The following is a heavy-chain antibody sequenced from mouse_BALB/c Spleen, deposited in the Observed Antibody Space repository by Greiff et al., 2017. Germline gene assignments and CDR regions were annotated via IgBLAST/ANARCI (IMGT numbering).Heavy chain of an antibody. CDR1: GYTFTSYY. Sequence: VQLQESGAELVKPGASVKLSCKASGYTFTSYYMYWVKQRPGQGLEWIGEINPSNGGTNFNEKFKSKATLTVDKSSGTAYMQLSSLTSEDSAVYYCASTLIAYFDDWGQGTTLTVSA. CDR3: ASTLIAYFDD. J-gene: IGHJ2*01. CDR2: INPSNGGT. V-gene: IGHV1S81*02. D-gene: IGHD2-4*01.